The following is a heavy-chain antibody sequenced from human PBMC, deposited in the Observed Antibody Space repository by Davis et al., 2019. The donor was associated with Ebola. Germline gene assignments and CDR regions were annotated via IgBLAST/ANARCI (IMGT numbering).Heavy chain of an antibody. CDR3: ARDDRDCTGGVCYLYYYGMDV. CDR2: IIPILGIA. V-gene: IGHV1-69*04. J-gene: IGHJ6*02. D-gene: IGHD2-8*02. Sequence: SAQVFCYASCYISTSYGTSWVRQPPGQGLEWMGRIIPILGIANYAQKFQGRVTITADKPTSTAYMELSSLRSEDTAVYYCARDDRDCTGGVCYLYYYGMDVWGQGTTVTVSS. CDR1: CYISTSYG.